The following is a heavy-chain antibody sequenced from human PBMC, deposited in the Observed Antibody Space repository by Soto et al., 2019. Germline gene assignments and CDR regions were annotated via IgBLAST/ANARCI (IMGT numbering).Heavy chain of an antibody. CDR3: ATLVGATPYYYYGMDA. J-gene: IGHJ6*02. CDR2: FDPEDGET. CDR1: GYTLTELS. V-gene: IGHV1-24*01. Sequence: GASVKVSCTVSGYTLTELSMHWVRQAPGKGLEWMGGFDPEDGETIYAQKFQGRVTMTEDTSTDTAYMELSSLRSEDTAVYYCATLVGATPYYYYGMDAWGQGTTVTVSS. D-gene: IGHD1-26*01.